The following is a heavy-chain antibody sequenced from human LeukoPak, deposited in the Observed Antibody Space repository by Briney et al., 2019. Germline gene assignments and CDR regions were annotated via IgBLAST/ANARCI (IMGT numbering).Heavy chain of an antibody. CDR2: ISSSSSYI. CDR3: ARVFRGITGTFDY. J-gene: IGHJ4*02. Sequence: GRSLRLSCAASGFTFSSYGMHWVRQAPGKGLEWVSSISSSSSYIYYADSVKGRFTISRDNAKNSLYLQMNSLRAEDTAVYYCARVFRGITGTFDYWGQGTLVTVSS. D-gene: IGHD1-20*01. CDR1: GFTFSSYG. V-gene: IGHV3-21*01.